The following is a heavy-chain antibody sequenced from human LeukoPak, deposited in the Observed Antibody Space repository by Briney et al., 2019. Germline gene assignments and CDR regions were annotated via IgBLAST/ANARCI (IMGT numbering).Heavy chain of an antibody. Sequence: TGGSLRLSCAASGFTFSSYSMNWVRQAPGKGLEWVSYISRSGTTIHYADSVKGRFSISRDNGKNSLFLQLNSLRAEDTALYYCARDLYGMDVWGQGTTVTVSS. CDR2: ISRSGTTI. CDR1: GFTFSSYS. V-gene: IGHV3-48*04. CDR3: ARDLYGMDV. J-gene: IGHJ6*02.